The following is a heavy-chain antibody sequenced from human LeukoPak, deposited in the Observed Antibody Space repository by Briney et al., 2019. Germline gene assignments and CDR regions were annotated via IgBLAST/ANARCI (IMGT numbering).Heavy chain of an antibody. V-gene: IGHV4-34*01. D-gene: IGHD3-9*01. CDR1: GGSFSGYY. J-gene: IGHJ6*03. CDR2: INHSGST. CDR3: ARGHMYDILTGLPSYYYYYMDV. Sequence: PSETLSHTCAVYGGSFSGYYWSWIRQPPGKGLEWIGEINHSGSTNYNPSLKSRVTISVDTSKNQFSLKLSSVTAADTAVYYCARGHMYDILTGLPSYYYYYMDVWGKGTTVTVSS.